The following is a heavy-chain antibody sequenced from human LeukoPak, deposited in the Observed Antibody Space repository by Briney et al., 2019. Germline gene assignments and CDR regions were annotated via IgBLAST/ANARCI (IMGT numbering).Heavy chain of an antibody. V-gene: IGHV3-21*01. Sequence: PGGSLRLSCAASGFTFSSYSMNWVRQAPAKGLEGVSSISSSSSYIYYADSVKGRFTISRDNAKNSLYLQMNSLRAEDTAVYYCARDGHYDSSGYGYWGQGTLVTVSS. J-gene: IGHJ4*02. CDR3: ARDGHYDSSGYGY. CDR2: ISSSSSYI. CDR1: GFTFSSYS. D-gene: IGHD3-22*01.